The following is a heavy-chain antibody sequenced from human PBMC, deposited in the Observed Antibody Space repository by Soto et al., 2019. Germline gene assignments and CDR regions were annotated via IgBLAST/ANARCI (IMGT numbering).Heavy chain of an antibody. D-gene: IGHD3-9*01. CDR3: ARHIFRLLNKGLSDF. V-gene: IGHV1-3*04. CDR2: VNTENGDT. CDR1: GYTFTTYT. Sequence: ASVKVSCKASGYTFTTYTLHWVRQAPGQRLEWMGWVNTENGDTKYSQKFQDRVTITIDTSASTAYMEMSSLRSEDTAIYYCARHIFRLLNKGLSDFWGQGTLVTVSS. J-gene: IGHJ4*02.